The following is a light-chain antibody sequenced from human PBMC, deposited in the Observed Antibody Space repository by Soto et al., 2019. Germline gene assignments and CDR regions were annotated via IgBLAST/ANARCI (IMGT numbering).Light chain of an antibody. CDR3: QQYNSYSPT. V-gene: IGKV1-5*01. CDR1: QSISSW. Sequence: DIQMTQSPSTLSASIGDRVIITCRASQSISSWLAWYQQKPGKAPKVLIYDASSLESGVPSRFSGSGSGTEFTLAISSLQPDDFATYYCQQYNSYSPTFGQGTKVEIK. J-gene: IGKJ1*01. CDR2: DAS.